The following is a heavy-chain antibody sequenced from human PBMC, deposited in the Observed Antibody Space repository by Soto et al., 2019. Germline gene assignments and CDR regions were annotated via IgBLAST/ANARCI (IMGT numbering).Heavy chain of an antibody. CDR1: GYTFTGYY. V-gene: IGHV1-2*02. J-gene: IGHJ4*02. D-gene: IGHD6-13*01. Sequence: QVQLVQSGAEVKKPGASVKVSCKASGYTFTGYYMHWVRQAPGQGLEWMGWINPNSGGTNYAQKLQGRVTMTRDTSISTAYMELSRLRSDDTAVYYCARDGTGYSSFLPYWGQGTLVTVSS. CDR3: ARDGTGYSSFLPY. CDR2: INPNSGGT.